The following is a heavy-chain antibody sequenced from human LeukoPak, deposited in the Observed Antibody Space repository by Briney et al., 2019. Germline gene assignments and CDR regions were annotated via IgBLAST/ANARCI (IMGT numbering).Heavy chain of an antibody. CDR3: AKNFGPGKAFYDH. D-gene: IGHD3/OR15-3a*01. CDR2: INHNGNVN. CDR1: GFTFSSYW. V-gene: IGHV3-7*03. J-gene: IGHJ4*02. Sequence: LGGSLRLSCAASGFTFSSYWMNWARQAPGKGLEWVASINHNGNVNYYVDSVKGRFTISRDNAKNSLYLQMSNLRAEDTAVYFCAKNFGPGKAFYDHWGQGTLVTVSS.